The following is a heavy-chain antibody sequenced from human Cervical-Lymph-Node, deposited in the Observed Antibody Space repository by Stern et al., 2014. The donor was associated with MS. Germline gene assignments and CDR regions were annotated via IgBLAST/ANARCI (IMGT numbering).Heavy chain of an antibody. V-gene: IGHV5-51*03. J-gene: IGHJ4*02. D-gene: IGHD5-24*01. CDR1: GYRFTNNW. CDR2: IYPGDSEP. Sequence: VQLVQSGAEVKKPGESLTISCEVSGYRFTNNWIGWVRQMPGKGLEWMGIIYPGDSEPRYSPSFQGQVTILVDKSNTTTYLQWSSLKASDTAIYYCARRGHGYMGIDYWGQGTLVTVSS. CDR3: ARRGHGYMGIDY.